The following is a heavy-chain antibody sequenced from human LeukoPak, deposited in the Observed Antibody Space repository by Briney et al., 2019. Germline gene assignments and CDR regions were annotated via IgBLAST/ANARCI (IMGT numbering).Heavy chain of an antibody. Sequence: GGSLRLSCAASGFTFDNYAIHWVRQVPGKSLEWVSLISADGRSTYYADSVKGRFTISRDNSKSSLYLQMRSLTTEDTAVYYCAKDSGWQLLRAEYFQHWGPGTLVTVSS. CDR2: ISADGRST. J-gene: IGHJ1*01. V-gene: IGHV3-43*02. CDR1: GFTFDNYA. D-gene: IGHD2-15*01. CDR3: AKDSGWQLLRAEYFQH.